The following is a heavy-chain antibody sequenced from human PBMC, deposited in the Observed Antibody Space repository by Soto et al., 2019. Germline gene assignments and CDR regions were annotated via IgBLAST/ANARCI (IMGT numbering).Heavy chain of an antibody. CDR3: ARRYGSAFDI. Sequence: QVQLQESGPGLVKPSETLSLTCTVSGGSISSYYWSWIRQPPGTGLEWIGYIFYSGSTNYNPSLKSRVTISVDTSKNQFSLKLSSVTAADTAVYYCARRYGSAFDIWGHGTMVTVSS. CDR1: GGSISSYY. J-gene: IGHJ3*02. CDR2: IFYSGST. V-gene: IGHV4-59*01. D-gene: IGHD4-17*01.